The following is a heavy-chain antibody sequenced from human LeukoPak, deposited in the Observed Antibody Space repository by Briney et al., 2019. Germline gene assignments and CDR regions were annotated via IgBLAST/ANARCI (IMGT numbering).Heavy chain of an antibody. CDR3: AKDLMIVGATTFDY. V-gene: IGHV3-33*06. D-gene: IGHD1-26*01. J-gene: IGHJ4*02. CDR1: GFTFSSYG. CDR2: IWYDGSNK. Sequence: PGGSLRLSCAASGFTFSSYGMHWVRQAPGKGLEWVAVIWYDGSNKYYADSVKGRFTISRDNSKNTLYLQMNSLRAEDTAVYYCAKDLMIVGATTFDYWGQGTLVTVSS.